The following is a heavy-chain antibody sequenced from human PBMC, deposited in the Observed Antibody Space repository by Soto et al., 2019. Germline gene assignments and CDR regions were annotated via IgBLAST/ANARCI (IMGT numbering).Heavy chain of an antibody. CDR1: GGTFSSYT. CDR3: ARDGCSGGSCYEN. J-gene: IGHJ4*02. D-gene: IGHD2-15*01. CDR2: IIPILGIA. Sequence: QVQLVQSVAEVKKPGSSVKVSCKASGGTFSSYTISWVRQAPGQGLEWMGRIIPILGIANYAQKFQGRVTITADKSTSTAYMELSSLRSEDTAVYYCARDGCSGGSCYENWGQGTLVTVSS. V-gene: IGHV1-69*08.